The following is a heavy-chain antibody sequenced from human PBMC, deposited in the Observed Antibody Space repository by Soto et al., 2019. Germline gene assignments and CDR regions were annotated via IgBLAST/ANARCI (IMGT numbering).Heavy chain of an antibody. CDR1: GGSFSGYY. J-gene: IGHJ4*02. CDR3: ARRGGARGKLPNY. Sequence: SETLSLTCAVYGGSFSGYYWSWIRQPPGKGLEWIGEINHSGSTNYNPSLKSRVTISVDTSKNQFSLKLSSVTAADTAVYYCARRGGARGKLPNYWGQGTLVTVSS. V-gene: IGHV4-34*01. CDR2: INHSGST. D-gene: IGHD3-10*01.